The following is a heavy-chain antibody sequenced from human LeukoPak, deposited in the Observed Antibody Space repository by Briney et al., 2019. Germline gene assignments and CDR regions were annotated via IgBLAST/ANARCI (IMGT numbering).Heavy chain of an antibody. CDR3: AKASDNWNDVLGAFDI. D-gene: IGHD1-20*01. CDR2: ISGSGGST. J-gene: IGHJ3*02. Sequence: QPGGSLRLSCAASGFTFSSYAMSWVRQAPGKGLEWVSAISGSGGSTYYADSVKGRFTISRDNSKNTLYLQMNSLRAEDTAVYYCAKASDNWNDVLGAFDIWGQGTMVTVSS. CDR1: GFTFSSYA. V-gene: IGHV3-23*01.